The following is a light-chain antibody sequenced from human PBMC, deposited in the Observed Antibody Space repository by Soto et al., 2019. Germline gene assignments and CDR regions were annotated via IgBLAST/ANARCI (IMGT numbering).Light chain of an antibody. V-gene: IGKV3-20*01. Sequence: EIVLTQSPGTLSLSPGERATLSYRASQSVTGTSLAWYQQIPGRAPRLLIYGTSIRATGIPDRFSGSGSGTDFTLTISRLEPEDFAVYYCQQYGSSPLTFGGGTKIVMK. CDR2: GTS. CDR3: QQYGSSPLT. CDR1: QSVTGTS. J-gene: IGKJ4*01.